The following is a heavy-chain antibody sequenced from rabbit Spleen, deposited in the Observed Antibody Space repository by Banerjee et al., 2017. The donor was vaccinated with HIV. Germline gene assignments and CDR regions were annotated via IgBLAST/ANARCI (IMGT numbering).Heavy chain of an antibody. CDR1: GFDFSRTG. J-gene: IGHJ2*01. CDR3: ARGWGGDGHAFDP. CDR2: IDTRDGDT. Sequence: QSLEESGGGLVQPGGSLKLSCKASGFDFSRTGVSWVRQAPGKGLEWIACIDTRDGDTDYANWPKGRFTISKASSTTVTLQMTSLTAADTATYFCARGWGGDGHAFDPWGQGTLVTVS. D-gene: IGHD2-1*01. V-gene: IGHV1S40*01.